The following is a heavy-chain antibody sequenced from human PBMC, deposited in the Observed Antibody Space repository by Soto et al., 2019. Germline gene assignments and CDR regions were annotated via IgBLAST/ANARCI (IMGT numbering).Heavy chain of an antibody. V-gene: IGHV4-59*08. CDR3: AVYKLAVSVSWIDP. CDR1: GGSISSYY. J-gene: IGHJ5*02. CDR2: IYYSGST. Sequence: PSETLSLTCTVSGGSISSYYWSWIRQPPGKGLEWIGYIYYSGSTNYNPSLKSRVTISVDTSKNQFSLKLSSVTAADTAVYYCAVYKLAVSVSWIDPWGQGTLVTVSS. D-gene: IGHD3-3*02.